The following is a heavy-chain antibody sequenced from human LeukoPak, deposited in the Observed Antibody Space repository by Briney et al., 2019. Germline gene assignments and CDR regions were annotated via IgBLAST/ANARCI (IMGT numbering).Heavy chain of an antibody. CDR2: ISGSGGST. D-gene: IGHD3-10*01. CDR3: AKERQRASGGFGFDY. V-gene: IGHV3-23*01. J-gene: IGHJ4*02. CDR1: GFTISSYA. Sequence: AGSLRLSCAASGFTISSYAMSWVRQAPGKGLEWVSAISGSGGSTYYADSVKGRFTISRDNSKNTMYLQMNSLRAEDTAVYYCAKERQRASGGFGFDYWGQGTLVTVSS.